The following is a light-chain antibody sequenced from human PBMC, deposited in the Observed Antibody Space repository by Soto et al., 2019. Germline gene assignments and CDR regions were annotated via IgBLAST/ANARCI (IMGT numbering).Light chain of an antibody. J-gene: IGKJ1*01. V-gene: IGKV1-5*01. CDR2: DVS. Sequence: DIQMTQSPSTVSASVGDRITITCRASQSINTCLAWYRQRPGEAPQLLIYDVSTLAMGVPSRFSGSGSGTDFTLSISRLQPDDFATFYCQQYLTYSRTFGQGTKVEVK. CDR3: QQYLTYSRT. CDR1: QSINTC.